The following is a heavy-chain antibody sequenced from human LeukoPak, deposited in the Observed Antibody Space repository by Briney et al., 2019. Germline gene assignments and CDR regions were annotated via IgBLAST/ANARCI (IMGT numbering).Heavy chain of an antibody. Sequence: PSETLSLTCTVSGASISSSTFYWGWIRQPPGKGLEWIGSIYYSGTTYYNPSLKSRVTISVDTSKNQFSLKLTSVTAADTAVYYCARHGLEWELLQSWALDHWGQGTLVTVSS. CDR2: IYYSGTT. V-gene: IGHV4-39*01. CDR1: GASISSSTFY. J-gene: IGHJ4*02. D-gene: IGHD1-26*01. CDR3: ARHGLEWELLQSWALDH.